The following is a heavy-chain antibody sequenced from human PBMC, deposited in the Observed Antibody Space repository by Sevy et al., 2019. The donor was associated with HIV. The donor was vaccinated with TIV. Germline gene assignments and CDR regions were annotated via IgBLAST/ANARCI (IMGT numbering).Heavy chain of an antibody. CDR1: GYTFTIYG. CDR2: ISADNGDT. CDR3: ARSDTSGHYYVFDY. V-gene: IGHV1-18*01. Sequence: ASVKVSCKASGYTFTIYGINWVRQAPGQGLEWMGWISADNGDTNYAQNLQGRVTMTTDTSTSTAYMELSSLRADDTSVYYCARSDTSGHYYVFDYWGQGTLVTVSS. D-gene: IGHD3-22*01. J-gene: IGHJ4*02.